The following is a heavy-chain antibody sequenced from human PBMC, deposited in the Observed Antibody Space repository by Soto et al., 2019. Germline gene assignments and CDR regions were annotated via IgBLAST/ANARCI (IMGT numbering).Heavy chain of an antibody. CDR3: ARLGHSGSYYVNY. CDR2: IYSSGTT. J-gene: IGHJ4*02. D-gene: IGHD1-26*01. Sequence: SETLSLTCTVSGGSISNYYWSWIRQPPGKGLECIGYIYSSGTTNYNPSLKSRVTISVDTSKNQFSLKLSSVTAADTAVYYCARLGHSGSYYVNYWGQGTLVTVSS. V-gene: IGHV4-59*08. CDR1: GGSISNYY.